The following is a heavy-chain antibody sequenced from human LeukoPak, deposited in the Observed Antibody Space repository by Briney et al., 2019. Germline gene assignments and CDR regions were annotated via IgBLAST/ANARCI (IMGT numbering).Heavy chain of an antibody. J-gene: IGHJ3*02. V-gene: IGHV1-46*01. CDR3: SLIAVAADDAFDI. CDR1: GYTFTSYY. Sequence: ASVKVSCKASGYTFTSYYMHWVRQAPGQGLEWMGIINPSGGSTSYAQKFQGRVTMTRDTSTSTVYMELSSLRSEDTAVYYCSLIAVAADDAFDIWGQGTMVTVSS. D-gene: IGHD6-19*01. CDR2: INPSGGST.